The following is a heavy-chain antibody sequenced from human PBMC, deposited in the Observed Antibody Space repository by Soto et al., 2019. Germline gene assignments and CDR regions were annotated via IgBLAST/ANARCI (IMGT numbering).Heavy chain of an antibody. CDR3: ARVRHQMTTVVYYGMDV. J-gene: IGHJ6*02. CDR1: GFTFSSYA. D-gene: IGHD4-17*01. Sequence: LRLSCAASGFTFSSYAMHWVRQAPGKGLEWVAVISYDGSNKYYADSVKGRFTISRDNSKNTLYLQMNSLRAEDTAVYYCARVRHQMTTVVYYGMDVWGQGTTVTVSS. V-gene: IGHV3-30-3*01. CDR2: ISYDGSNK.